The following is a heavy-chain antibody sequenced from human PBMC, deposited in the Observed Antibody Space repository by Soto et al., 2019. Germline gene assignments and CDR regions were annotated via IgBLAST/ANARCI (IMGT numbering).Heavy chain of an antibody. D-gene: IGHD3-10*01. CDR1: GGTFSSHS. CDR2: VIPIFGTP. J-gene: IGHJ6*02. V-gene: IGHV1-69*01. CDR3: ARDPLWFGELLANYYYQALDV. Sequence: QVQLVQSGAEVKKPGSSVKVSCKASGGTFSSHSFTWVRQAPGQGLEWMGGVIPIFGTPNYAQKFHGRDTITADASTNTAYMELSSLTSEDTAVYYCARDPLWFGELLANYYYQALDVWGQGTTVTVSS.